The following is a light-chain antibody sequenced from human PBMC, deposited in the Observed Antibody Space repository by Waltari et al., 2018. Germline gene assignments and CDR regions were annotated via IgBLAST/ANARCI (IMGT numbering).Light chain of an antibody. Sequence: DIVMTQSPDSLAVSLGERATNNCKATQSVLFSSNNQNYLAWYQQKPRQPPKLLIYWASTRESGVPDRFSGSGSGTDFTLTISSLQAEDVAVYYCQQFYSTPRTFGQGTKVEIK. J-gene: IGKJ1*01. CDR3: QQFYSTPRT. CDR2: WAS. CDR1: QSVLFSSNNQNY. V-gene: IGKV4-1*01.